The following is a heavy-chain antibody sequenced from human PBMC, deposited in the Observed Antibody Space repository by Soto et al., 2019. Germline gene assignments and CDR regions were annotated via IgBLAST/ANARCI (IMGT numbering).Heavy chain of an antibody. J-gene: IGHJ4*02. CDR3: ARRHYDILTGYPNTDY. D-gene: IGHD3-9*01. CDR2: ISAYNGNT. CDR1: GYTFTSYG. V-gene: IGHV1-18*01. Sequence: QVQLVQSGAEVKKPGASVKVSCKASGYTFTSYGISWVRQAPGQGREWMGWISAYNGNTNYAQKLQGRVTMTTDTSTSTAYMELRSLRSDDTAVYYCARRHYDILTGYPNTDYWGQGTLVTVSS.